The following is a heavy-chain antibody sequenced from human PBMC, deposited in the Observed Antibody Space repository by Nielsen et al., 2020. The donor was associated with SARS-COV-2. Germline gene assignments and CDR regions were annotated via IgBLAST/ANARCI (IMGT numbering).Heavy chain of an antibody. Sequence: SETLSLTRAVYGGSFSGYYWSWIRQPPGKGLEWIGEINHSGSTNYNPSLKSRVTISVDTSKNQFSLKLSSVTAADTAVYYCARVDSSSWYSPFYYYYGMDVWGQGTTVTVSS. CDR3: ARVDSSSWYSPFYYYYGMDV. CDR2: INHSGST. CDR1: GGSFSGYY. V-gene: IGHV4-34*01. J-gene: IGHJ6*02. D-gene: IGHD6-13*01.